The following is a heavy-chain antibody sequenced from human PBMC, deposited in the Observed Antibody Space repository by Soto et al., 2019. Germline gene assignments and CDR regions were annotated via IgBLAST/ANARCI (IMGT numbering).Heavy chain of an antibody. V-gene: IGHV4-31*03. Sequence: SETLSLTCTVSGGSISSGGYYWSWIRQHPGKGLEWIGYIYYSGSTYYNPSLKSRVTISVDTSKNQFPLKLSSVTAADTAVYYCARDARQQLVSWGQGTLVTVSS. J-gene: IGHJ4*02. D-gene: IGHD6-13*01. CDR1: GGSISSGGYY. CDR3: ARDARQQLVS. CDR2: IYYSGST.